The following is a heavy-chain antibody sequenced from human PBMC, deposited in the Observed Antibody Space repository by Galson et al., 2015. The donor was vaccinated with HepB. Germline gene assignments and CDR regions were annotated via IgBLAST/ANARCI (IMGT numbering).Heavy chain of an antibody. Sequence: SLRLSCAASGFTFSSYGMHWVRQAPGKGLEWVAVIWYDGSNKYYADPVKGRFTISRDNSKNTLYLQMNSLRAEDTAVYYCARDGGSGSFHFDYWGQGTLVTVSS. J-gene: IGHJ4*02. CDR2: IWYDGSNK. D-gene: IGHD3-10*01. V-gene: IGHV3-33*08. CDR3: ARDGGSGSFHFDY. CDR1: GFTFSSYG.